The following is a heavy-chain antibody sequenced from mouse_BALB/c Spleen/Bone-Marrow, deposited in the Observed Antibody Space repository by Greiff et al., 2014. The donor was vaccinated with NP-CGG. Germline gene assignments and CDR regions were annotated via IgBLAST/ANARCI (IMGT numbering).Heavy chain of an antibody. J-gene: IGHJ4*01. V-gene: IGHV1-14*01. Sequence: VQLQQPGPELVKPGASVKVSCKASGCTFTSYIMHWVKQKPGQGLEWIGYINPYNDGTKYNEKFKGKATLTSDKSSSTAYMELSSLTSEDSAVYYCARRWLPYAMDYWGQGTSVTVSS. CDR1: GCTFTSYI. CDR2: INPYNDGT. CDR3: ARRWLPYAMDY. D-gene: IGHD2-3*01.